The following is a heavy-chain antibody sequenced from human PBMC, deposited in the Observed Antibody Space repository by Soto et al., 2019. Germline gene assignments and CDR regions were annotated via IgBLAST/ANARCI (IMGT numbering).Heavy chain of an antibody. V-gene: IGHV5-10-1*01. CDR1: GYSFTIYW. J-gene: IGHJ4*02. D-gene: IGHD6-6*01. CDR3: AKDRRPYSSSSPFDY. Sequence: GESLKISCNGSGYSFTIYWISWVLQMPGKGLEWMGRIDPSDSYTNYSPSFQGHVTISADKSISTAYLQWSSLKASDTAVYYCAKDRRPYSSSSPFDYWGQGTLVTVSS. CDR2: IDPSDSYT.